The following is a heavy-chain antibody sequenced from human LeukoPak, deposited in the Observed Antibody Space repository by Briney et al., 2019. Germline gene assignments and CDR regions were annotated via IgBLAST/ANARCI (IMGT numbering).Heavy chain of an antibody. Sequence: GGSLRLSCTASGFTFNSYRMNWVRQAPGKGLEWVSSISSSSSYIYYADSVKGRFTISRDNAKNSLYLQMNSLRAEDTAVYYCARGHRQYYYDSSGSFDYWGQGTLVTVSS. CDR2: ISSSSSYI. D-gene: IGHD3-22*01. CDR1: GFTFNSYR. CDR3: ARGHRQYYYDSSGSFDY. V-gene: IGHV3-21*04. J-gene: IGHJ4*02.